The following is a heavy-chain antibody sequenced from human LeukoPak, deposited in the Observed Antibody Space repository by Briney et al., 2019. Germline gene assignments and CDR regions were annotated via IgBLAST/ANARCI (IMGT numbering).Heavy chain of an antibody. CDR1: GFTVSSNY. CDR2: IYSGDST. D-gene: IGHD4-17*01. CDR3: AKAASKRTDYGDYAFYYYMDV. Sequence: GGSLRLSCAASGFTVSSNYMSWVRQAPGKGVEWGSVIYSGDSTYYSDSVKGRFTISREDSKNTLYLQMNSLRAEDTAVYYCAKAASKRTDYGDYAFYYYMDVWGKGTTVAISS. J-gene: IGHJ6*03. V-gene: IGHV3-53*05.